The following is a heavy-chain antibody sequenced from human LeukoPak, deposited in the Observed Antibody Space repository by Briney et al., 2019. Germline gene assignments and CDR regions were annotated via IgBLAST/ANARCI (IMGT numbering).Heavy chain of an antibody. D-gene: IGHD6-13*01. J-gene: IGHJ4*02. CDR2: ISYDGSNK. Sequence: GRSLRLSCAASGFTFSSYAMHWVRQAPGKGLEWVAVISYDGSNKYYADSVKGRFTISRDNSKNTLYLQMNSLRAEDTAVYYCALSSSWYRDLGGTFDYWGQGTLVTVSS. CDR1: GFTFSSYA. CDR3: ALSSSWYRDLGGTFDY. V-gene: IGHV3-30*04.